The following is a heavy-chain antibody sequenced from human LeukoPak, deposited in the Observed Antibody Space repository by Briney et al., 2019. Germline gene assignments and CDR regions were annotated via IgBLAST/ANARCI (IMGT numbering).Heavy chain of an antibody. J-gene: IGHJ4*02. D-gene: IGHD3-22*01. CDR3: ARQLESGYLFDY. V-gene: IGHV3-30*04. Sequence: GGSLRLSCAASGFTFSSYAMHWVRQAPGKGLEWVAVISYDGSNKYYANSVKGRFTISRDNSKSTLYLQMNSLRAEDTAVYYCARQLESGYLFDYWGQGTLVTVSS. CDR1: GFTFSSYA. CDR2: ISYDGSNK.